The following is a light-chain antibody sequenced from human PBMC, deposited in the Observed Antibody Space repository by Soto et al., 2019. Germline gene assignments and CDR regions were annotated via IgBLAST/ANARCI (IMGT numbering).Light chain of an antibody. Sequence: EIVLTQSPGTLSLSPGERATLSRRASQSVNNAYLAWYQQKPGQAPRLLIYDASKRATGIPDRFSGSGSGTDFTLTISRLEPEDFAVYYCQQYGTSVLTFGGGTKVEIK. CDR3: QQYGTSVLT. CDR1: QSVNNAY. CDR2: DAS. V-gene: IGKV3-20*01. J-gene: IGKJ4*01.